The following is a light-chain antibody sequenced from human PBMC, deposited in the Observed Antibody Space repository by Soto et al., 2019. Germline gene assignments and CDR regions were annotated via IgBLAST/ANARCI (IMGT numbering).Light chain of an antibody. Sequence: EIVMTQSPVTLSVSPGERATLSCRASQSVSSNLAWYQQKPGQAPRLLIYGASTRTTGIPARFSGSGSGTKFTLPISSLQSEDFGVYYCQQYNNWPQTFGQGTKV. CDR2: GAS. CDR1: QSVSSN. CDR3: QQYNNWPQT. V-gene: IGKV3-15*01. J-gene: IGKJ1*01.